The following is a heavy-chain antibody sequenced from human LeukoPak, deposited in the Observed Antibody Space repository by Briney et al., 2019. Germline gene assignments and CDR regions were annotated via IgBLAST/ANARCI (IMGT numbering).Heavy chain of an antibody. V-gene: IGHV4-61*01. J-gene: IGHJ3*02. Sequence: SETLSLTCTVSGGSVSSGSYYWSWIRQPPGKGLEWIGYIYYSGSTNYNPSLKSRVTILVDTSKNQFSLKLSSVTAADTAVYYCARDWSCSSTSCLNDAFDIWGQGTMVTVSS. D-gene: IGHD2-2*01. CDR1: GGSVSSGSYY. CDR3: ARDWSCSSTSCLNDAFDI. CDR2: IYYSGST.